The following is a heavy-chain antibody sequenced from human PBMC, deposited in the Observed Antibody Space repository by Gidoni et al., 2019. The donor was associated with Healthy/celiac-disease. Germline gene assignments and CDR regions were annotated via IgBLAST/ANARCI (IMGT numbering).Heavy chain of an antibody. V-gene: IGHV4-38-2*01. CDR2: IYPSGST. J-gene: IGHJ4*02. CDR3: ASVGYCSGGSCAFDY. CDR1: GYSISSGYY. D-gene: IGHD2-15*01. Sequence: PGLVKPSETLSLTCAVSGYSISSGYYWGWIRQPPGKGLEWIGSIYPSGSTYYNPSLKSRVTISVDTSKNQFSLKLSSVTAADTAVYYCASVGYCSGGSCAFDYWGQGTLVTVSS.